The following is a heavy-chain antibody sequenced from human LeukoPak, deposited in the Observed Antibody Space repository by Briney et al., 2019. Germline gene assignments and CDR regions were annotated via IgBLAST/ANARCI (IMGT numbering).Heavy chain of an antibody. CDR1: GYSFTIYW. Sequence: GESLKISCKGSGYSFTIYWIGWVRQMPGKGPEWMGIIYPGDPDTRYSPSFQGQVTISADKSISTAYLQWSSLKASDTAMYYCARRIAVAGRYYFDYWGQGTLVTVSS. V-gene: IGHV5-51*01. CDR3: ARRIAVAGRYYFDY. CDR2: IYPGDPDT. D-gene: IGHD6-19*01. J-gene: IGHJ4*02.